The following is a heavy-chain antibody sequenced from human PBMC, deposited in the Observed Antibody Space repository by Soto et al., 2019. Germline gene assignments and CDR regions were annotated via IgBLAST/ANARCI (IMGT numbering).Heavy chain of an antibody. CDR3: ARGLYAAYGQAF. D-gene: IGHD4-17*01. CDR2: IKGDEITT. CDR1: GFTFSNYW. Sequence: PGGSLRLSCAASGFTFSNYWIHWVRQAPGKGLVWVSRIKGDEITTNYADSVKGRFTISRDNAKNTVFLQMHSLRAEDTALYYCARGLYAAYGQAFWGQGILVTVSS. V-gene: IGHV3-74*01. J-gene: IGHJ4*02.